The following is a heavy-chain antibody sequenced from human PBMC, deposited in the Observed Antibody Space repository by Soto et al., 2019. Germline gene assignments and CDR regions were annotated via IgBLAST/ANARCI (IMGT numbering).Heavy chain of an antibody. V-gene: IGHV4-34*01. J-gene: IGHJ2*01. CDR3: ARVCRLFFFQAEDGIRGVRSVSAFLLNRSSDL. D-gene: IGHD3-10*02. Sequence: NWIRQPPGKGLEWIGEINHSGSTNYTPSLKSRVTISVDTSKNQFSLKLSSVTAADTAVYYCARVCRLFFFQAEDGIRGVRSVSAFLLNRSSDL. CDR2: INHSGST.